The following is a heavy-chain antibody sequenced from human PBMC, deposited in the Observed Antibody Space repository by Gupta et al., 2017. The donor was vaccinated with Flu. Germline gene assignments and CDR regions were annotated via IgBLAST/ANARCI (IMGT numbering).Heavy chain of an antibody. J-gene: IGHJ4*02. D-gene: IGHD3-16*02. CDR3: VRRGVWDSYQEFDY. Sequence: VQLEESGGGLVKPGGSLSLSCWASGFAFLDYFMSCIRQAPGKGLVWLSQSSSAGASTNYEDSVRGRFTISRDNARDSLFLQMTSRRVEDTAVYYCVRRGVWDSYQEFDYWGPGILVTVSS. CDR2: SSSAGAST. V-gene: IGHV3-11*05. CDR1: GFAFLDYF.